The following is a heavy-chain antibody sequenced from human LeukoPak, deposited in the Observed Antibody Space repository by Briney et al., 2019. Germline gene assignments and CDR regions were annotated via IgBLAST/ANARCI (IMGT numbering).Heavy chain of an antibody. Sequence: PGGSLRLSCAASGFTFSSYGMHWVRQAPGKGLEWVTFIRYDGSKKYYADSVKGRFTISRDNSKNTLYLHMNSLRAEDTAVYSWAKDPTHYRVWDYFEAIGLSYWGQGTLVTVSS. CDR1: GFTFSSYG. CDR3: AKDPTHYRVWDYFEAIGLSY. V-gene: IGHV3-30*02. D-gene: IGHD3-22*01. CDR2: IRYDGSKK. J-gene: IGHJ4*02.